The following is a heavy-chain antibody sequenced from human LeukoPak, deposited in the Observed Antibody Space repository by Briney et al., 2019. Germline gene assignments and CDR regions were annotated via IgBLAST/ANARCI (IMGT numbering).Heavy chain of an antibody. Sequence: PGGSLRLSCAASGFTFSNFAMSWVRQAPGKGLEWVSSISGSGGRTYYADSVKGRFTISRDNSKNTLYLQMNSLRAEDTAVYYCAKRNYDSSGYLFDYWGQGTLVTVSS. J-gene: IGHJ4*02. CDR3: AKRNYDSSGYLFDY. D-gene: IGHD3-22*01. CDR1: GFTFSNFA. V-gene: IGHV3-23*01. CDR2: ISGSGGRT.